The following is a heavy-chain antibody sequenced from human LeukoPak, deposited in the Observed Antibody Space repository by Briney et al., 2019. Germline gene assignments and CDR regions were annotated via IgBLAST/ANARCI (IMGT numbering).Heavy chain of an antibody. V-gene: IGHV1-3*01. J-gene: IGHJ5*02. CDR3: ARGSYYGLGLFDP. CDR2: INAGNGNT. CDR1: GYTFTSYA. D-gene: IGHD3-10*01. Sequence: ASVKVSCKASGYTFTSYAMHWVRQAPGQRLEWMGWINAGNGNTKYSQEFQGRVTITRDTSASTAYMELSSLRSEDTAVYYCARGSYYGLGLFDPWGQGTLVTVSS.